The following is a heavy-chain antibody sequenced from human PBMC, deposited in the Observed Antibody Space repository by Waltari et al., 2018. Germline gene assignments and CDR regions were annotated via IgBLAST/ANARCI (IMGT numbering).Heavy chain of an antibody. V-gene: IGHV4-39*01. CDR3: GKIAFGGEGGYCQH. D-gene: IGHD1-26*01. J-gene: IGHJ1*01. CDR1: GGSVSSNYN. CDR2: MQYRGPA. Sequence: QLQLQESGPGLVKPSESLSLTCTVSGGSVSSNYNWGWIRQTPGKGLEWMGNMQYRGPALYTPALKSRVTVSLDRSKNQFSLRLSAVGAADTAVYFCGKIAFGGEGGYCQHWGKGTLVTVSS.